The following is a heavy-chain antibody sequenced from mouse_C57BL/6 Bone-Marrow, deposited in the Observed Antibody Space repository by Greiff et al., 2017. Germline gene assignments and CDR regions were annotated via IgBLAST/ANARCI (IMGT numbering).Heavy chain of an antibody. V-gene: IGHV2-4*01. D-gene: IGHD1-1*01. CDR1: GFSFTSYG. CDR2: IWSGGST. Sequence: QVQLKESGPGLVQPSQSLSISCTVSGFSFTSYGVHWVRQPPGKGLEWLGVIWSGGSTDYNAAFITRLSISKDNSKSQVFFKMNSLQADDTAIYYCAKNYGSSLYAMDYWGQGTSVTVSS. J-gene: IGHJ4*01. CDR3: AKNYGSSLYAMDY.